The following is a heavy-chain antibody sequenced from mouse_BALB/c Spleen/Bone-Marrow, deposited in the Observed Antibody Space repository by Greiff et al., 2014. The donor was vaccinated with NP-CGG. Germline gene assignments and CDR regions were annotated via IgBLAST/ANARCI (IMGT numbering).Heavy chain of an antibody. CDR1: GLLFNSYG. CDR2: IWAGGST. J-gene: IGHJ1*01. V-gene: IGHV2-9*02. D-gene: IGHD2-3*01. Sequence: QVPLKGSGPGLGAPPQSLSIPFPVSGLLFNSYGLHWGCQPPGKGLEWLGVIWAGGSTNYNSALMSRLSISKDNSKSQVFLKMNSLQTDDTAMYYCARVYLWYFDVWGAGTTVTVSS. CDR3: ARVYLWYFDV.